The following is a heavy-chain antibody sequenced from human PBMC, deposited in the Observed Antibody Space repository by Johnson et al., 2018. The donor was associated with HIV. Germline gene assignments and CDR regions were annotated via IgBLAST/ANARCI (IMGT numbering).Heavy chain of an antibody. CDR2: INWNGDST. D-gene: IGHD3-9*01. CDR1: GFTFDDYG. Sequence: VQLVESGGGVVRPGESLTLSCAASGFTFDDYGMTWVRQAPGKGLEWVSGINWNGDSTGYADSVKGRLTISRDNAKNMLFLQMNSLRPEDTAVYYCARAWGSRDILTALRGAFDIWGQGTMVTVSS. V-gene: IGHV3-20*04. J-gene: IGHJ3*02. CDR3: ARAWGSRDILTALRGAFDI.